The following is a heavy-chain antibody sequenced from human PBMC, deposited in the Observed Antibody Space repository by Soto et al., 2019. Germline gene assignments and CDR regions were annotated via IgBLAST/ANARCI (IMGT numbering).Heavy chain of an antibody. D-gene: IGHD3-10*01. Sequence: SQTLSLTCAISGDSVSSNSGAWNWIRQSPSRGLEWLGRTYYRSRWSFDYALSVKSRVTIDPDTSKNQFSLHLDSLTPEDTAVYYCAGVTWLRGMDVGGQETPVTVSS. CDR2: TYYRSRWSF. CDR3: AGVTWLRGMDV. CDR1: GDSVSSNSGA. V-gene: IGHV6-1*01. J-gene: IGHJ6*02.